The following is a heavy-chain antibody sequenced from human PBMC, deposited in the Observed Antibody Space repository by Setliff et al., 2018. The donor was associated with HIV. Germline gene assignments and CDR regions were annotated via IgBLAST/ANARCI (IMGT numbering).Heavy chain of an antibody. CDR3: ARVATMIVLDVFDI. Sequence: SVKVSCKGSGGTFSSYAISWVRQAPGQGLEWLGRIVPLLGVPDYAQKFQGRVTFTADSSTSTVYMELSSLRFEDTAVYYCARVATMIVLDVFDIWGQGTMVTVSS. D-gene: IGHD3-22*01. J-gene: IGHJ3*02. CDR1: GGTFSSYA. V-gene: IGHV1-69*04. CDR2: IVPLLGVP.